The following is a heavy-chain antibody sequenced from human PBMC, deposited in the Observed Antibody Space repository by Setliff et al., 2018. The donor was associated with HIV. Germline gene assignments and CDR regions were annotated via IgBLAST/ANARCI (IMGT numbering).Heavy chain of an antibody. CDR2: IYPGDSDT. D-gene: IGHD2-2*01. J-gene: IGHJ4*02. V-gene: IGHV5-51*01. CDR3: ARHLPDYQLLSPTFDH. CDR1: GYRFTNYC. Sequence: GESLKISCKASGYRFTNYCIGWVRQMPGKGLEWMGIIYPGDSDTRYSPSFQGQVTISVDKSITTAYLHWRSLKASDTAMYYCARHLPDYQLLSPTFDHWGQGTPVTVSS.